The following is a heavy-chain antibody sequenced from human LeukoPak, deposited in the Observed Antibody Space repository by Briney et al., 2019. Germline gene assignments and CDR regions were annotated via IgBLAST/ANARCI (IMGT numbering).Heavy chain of an antibody. CDR1: GFTFSSYA. J-gene: IGHJ6*02. CDR3: ARSLSGYGNYYYGMDV. CDR2: ISYDGSNK. Sequence: QPGRSLRLSCAASGFTFSSYAMHWVRQAPGKGLEWVAVISYDGSNKYYADFVKGRFTISRDNSKNTLYLQMNSLRAEDTAVYYCARSLSGYGNYYYGMDVWGQGTTVTVSS. V-gene: IGHV3-30-3*01. D-gene: IGHD5-12*01.